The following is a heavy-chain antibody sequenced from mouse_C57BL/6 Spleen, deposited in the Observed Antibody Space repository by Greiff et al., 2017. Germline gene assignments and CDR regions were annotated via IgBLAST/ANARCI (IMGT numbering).Heavy chain of an antibody. CDR3: ARRGYDYPFAY. CDR2: IYPGSGST. V-gene: IGHV1-55*01. Sequence: QVQLQQPGAELVKPGASVKMSCKASGYTFTSYWITWVKQRPGQGLEWIGDIYPGSGSTNYNEKFKSKATLTVGTSSSTAYMQLSSLTSEDSAVYYCARRGYDYPFAYWGQGTLVTVSA. CDR1: GYTFTSYW. J-gene: IGHJ3*01. D-gene: IGHD2-4*01.